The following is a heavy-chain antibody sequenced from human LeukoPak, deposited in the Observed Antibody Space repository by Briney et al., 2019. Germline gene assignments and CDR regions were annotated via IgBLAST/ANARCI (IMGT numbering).Heavy chain of an antibody. Sequence: SETLSLTCAVYGGSFSGYYWSGIGQPPGKGVEGIGEINHSGSTKYKPSIMSRGTISLDTSKNQFSLKLSSVTAADTAVYYCARAIITIFGVAPFDPWGQGTLVTVSS. CDR2: INHSGST. J-gene: IGHJ5*02. CDR3: ARAIITIFGVAPFDP. V-gene: IGHV4-34*01. D-gene: IGHD3-3*01. CDR1: GGSFSGYY.